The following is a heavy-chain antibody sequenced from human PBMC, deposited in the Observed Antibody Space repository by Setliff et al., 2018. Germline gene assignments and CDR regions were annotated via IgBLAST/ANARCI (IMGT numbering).Heavy chain of an antibody. CDR1: GGPFSGYY. CDR3: ARGGYSYGLGGFPLDY. J-gene: IGHJ4*02. D-gene: IGHD5-18*01. Sequence: SETLSLTCAVYGGPFSGYYWSWIRQPPGKGLEWIGEINHSGSTNYNPSLKSRVTISVDTSKNQFSLKLSSVTAADTAVYYCARGGYSYGLGGFPLDYWGQGTLVTV. CDR2: INHSGST. V-gene: IGHV4-34*01.